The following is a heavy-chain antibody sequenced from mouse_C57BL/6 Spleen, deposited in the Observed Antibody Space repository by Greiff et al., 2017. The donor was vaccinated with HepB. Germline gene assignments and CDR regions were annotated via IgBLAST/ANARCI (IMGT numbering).Heavy chain of an antibody. CDR2: ISDGGSYT. J-gene: IGHJ2*01. Sequence: EVHLVESGGGLVKPGGSLKLSCAASGFTFRSYAMSWVRQTPEKRLEWVATISDGGSYTYYPDNVKGRFTISRDNAKNNLYLQMSHLKSEDTAMYYCASYTTYFDYWGQGTTLTVSS. CDR3: ASYTTYFDY. CDR1: GFTFRSYA. V-gene: IGHV5-4*01. D-gene: IGHD1-1*01.